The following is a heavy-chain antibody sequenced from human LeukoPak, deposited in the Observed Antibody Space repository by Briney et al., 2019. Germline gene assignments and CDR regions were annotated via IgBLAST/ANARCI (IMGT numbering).Heavy chain of an antibody. V-gene: IGHV3-23*01. J-gene: IGHJ6*03. Sequence: GGSLRLSCAASGFTFSSYAMSWVRQAPGKGLEWVSGLTGSGGNTYYAGSVKGRFTISRDNSKNTLSLQMNSLRAEDAAVYYCVKFRGIQHYNYHMDVWGKGTTVTVSS. CDR1: GFTFSSYA. D-gene: IGHD3-10*01. CDR3: VKFRGIQHYNYHMDV. CDR2: LTGSGGNT.